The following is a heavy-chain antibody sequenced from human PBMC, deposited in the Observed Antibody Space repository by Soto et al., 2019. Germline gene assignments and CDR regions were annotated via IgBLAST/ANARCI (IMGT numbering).Heavy chain of an antibody. CDR1: GGSISSSSYY. V-gene: IGHV4-39*01. CDR2: IYYSGST. Sequence: SETLSLTCTVSGGSISSSSYYWGWIRQPPGKGLEWIGSIYYSGSTYYNPSLKSRVTISVDTSKNQFSLKLRSVTAADTAVYYCARQSDCSSTSCYTGMVWFDPWGQGTLVTVSS. J-gene: IGHJ5*02. CDR3: ARQSDCSSTSCYTGMVWFDP. D-gene: IGHD2-2*02.